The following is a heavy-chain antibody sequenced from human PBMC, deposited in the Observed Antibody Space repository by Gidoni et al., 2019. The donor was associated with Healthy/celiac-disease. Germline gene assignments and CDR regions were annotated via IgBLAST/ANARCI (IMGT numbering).Heavy chain of an antibody. V-gene: IGHV1-69*02. CDR3: ARGPITTGMDV. CDR1: GRTFSSYT. CDR2: IIPILGIA. Sequence: QVQLVQSGAEVKKPGSSVKVSCKAPGRTFSSYTISWVRQASGQGLEWMGRIIPILGIANYAQKFQGRVTITADKSTSTAYRELSSLRSEDTAVYYCARGPITTGMDVWGQGTTVTVSS. J-gene: IGHJ6*02. D-gene: IGHD4-17*01.